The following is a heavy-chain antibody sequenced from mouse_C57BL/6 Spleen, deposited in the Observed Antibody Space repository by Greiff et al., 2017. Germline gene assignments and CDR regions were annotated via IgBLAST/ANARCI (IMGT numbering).Heavy chain of an antibody. J-gene: IGHJ2*01. CDR1: GYTFTSYW. Sequence: QVQLQQPGAELVRPGSSVKLSCKASGYTFTSYWMHWVKQRPIQGLEWIGNIDPSDSETHYNQKFKDKATLTVDKSSSTAYMQLSSLTSEDSAVYYCARGDGNYADYWGQGTTRTVSS. V-gene: IGHV1-52*01. CDR2: IDPSDSET. D-gene: IGHD2-1*01. CDR3: ARGDGNYADY.